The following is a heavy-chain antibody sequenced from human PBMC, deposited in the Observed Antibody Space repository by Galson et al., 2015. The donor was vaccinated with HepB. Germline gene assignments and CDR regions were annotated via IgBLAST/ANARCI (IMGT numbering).Heavy chain of an antibody. V-gene: IGHV3-23*01. CDR1: GFTFSSYA. D-gene: IGHD2-2*01. Sequence: SLRLSCAASGFTFSSYAMSWVRQAPGKGLEWVSAISGSGGSTYYADSVKGRFTISRGNSKNTLYLQMNSLRAEDTAVYYCAKVGGCGSTSCHDDAFDIWGQGTMVTVSS. CDR2: ISGSGGST. J-gene: IGHJ3*02. CDR3: AKVGGCGSTSCHDDAFDI.